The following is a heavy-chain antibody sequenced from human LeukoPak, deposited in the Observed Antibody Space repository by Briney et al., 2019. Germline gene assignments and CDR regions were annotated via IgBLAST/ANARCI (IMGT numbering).Heavy chain of an antibody. CDR3: ARDLGPPDYYGSGTTDY. CDR1: GFTFSSYW. V-gene: IGHV3-7*01. CDR2: IKQDGSEK. J-gene: IGHJ4*02. D-gene: IGHD3-10*01. Sequence: GGSLRLSCAASGFTFSSYWMSWVRQAPGKGLEWVANIKQDGSEKYYVDSVKGRFTISRDNAKNSLYLQMNSLRAEDTAVYYCARDLGPPDYYGSGTTDYWGQGTLVTVSS.